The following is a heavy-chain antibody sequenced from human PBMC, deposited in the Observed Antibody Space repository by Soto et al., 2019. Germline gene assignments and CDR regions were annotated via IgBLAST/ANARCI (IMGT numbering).Heavy chain of an antibody. CDR1: GGSIGSSSCY. J-gene: IGHJ6*02. V-gene: IGHV4-39*01. Sequence: SETLSLTCTVSGGSIGSSSCYWGWIRKPPGKGLEWIGSIFYSGSTYYNPSLKSRVTIFVDTSRNQFSLKLSSVTAADTAVYYCARHYPTWGPRYSMDVWGQGTTVTVSS. D-gene: IGHD3-16*01. CDR3: ARHYPTWGPRYSMDV. CDR2: IFYSGST.